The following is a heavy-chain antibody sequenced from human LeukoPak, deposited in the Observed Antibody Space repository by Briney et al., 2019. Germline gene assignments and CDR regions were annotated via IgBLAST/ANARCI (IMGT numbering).Heavy chain of an antibody. CDR1: GVSITSYY. D-gene: IGHD3-10*01. CDR2: IYYSGST. Sequence: SETLSLTCTVSGVSITSYYCSWIRQPPGKGLEWIGYIYYSGSTNYNPSLKSRVTISVDTSKNQFSLTLSSVTAADTAVYYCARATYGDYWGQGTLVTVSS. CDR3: ARATYGDY. J-gene: IGHJ4*02. V-gene: IGHV4-59*01.